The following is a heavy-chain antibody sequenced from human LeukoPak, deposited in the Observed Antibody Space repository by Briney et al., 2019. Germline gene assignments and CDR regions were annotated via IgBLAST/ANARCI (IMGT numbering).Heavy chain of an antibody. CDR2: IYTSGST. CDR1: GGSISSGSYY. V-gene: IGHV4-61*02. Sequence: SQTLSLTCTVSGGSISSGSYYWSWIRQPAGKGLEWIGRIYTSGSTNYNPSLKSRVTISVDTSKNQFSLKLSSVTAAVTAVYYCARESTGTTFRDAFDIWGQGTMVTVSS. J-gene: IGHJ3*02. CDR3: ARESTGTTFRDAFDI. D-gene: IGHD1-7*01.